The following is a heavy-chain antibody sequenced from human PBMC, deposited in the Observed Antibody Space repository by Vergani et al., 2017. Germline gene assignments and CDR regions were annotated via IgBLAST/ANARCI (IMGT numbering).Heavy chain of an antibody. CDR3: AWNSITIFGVVIIGGYMDV. J-gene: IGHJ6*03. V-gene: IGHV4-61*02. Sequence: QVQLQESGPGLVKPSQTLSLTCTVSGGSISSGSYYWSWIRQPAGKGLEWIGRIYTSGSTNYNPSLKSRVTMSVDTSKNQFSLKLSPVIAADTAVYYCAWNSITIFGVVIIGGYMDVWGKXP. CDR2: IYTSGST. D-gene: IGHD3-3*01. CDR1: GGSISSGSYY.